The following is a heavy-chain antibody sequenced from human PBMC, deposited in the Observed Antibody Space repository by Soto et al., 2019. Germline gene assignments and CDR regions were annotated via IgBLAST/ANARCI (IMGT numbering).Heavy chain of an antibody. CDR3: ARHIRRPKGRSSISWSTRWNYYYGMDV. CDR2: IDPSDSYT. J-gene: IGHJ6*01. V-gene: IGHV5-10-1*01. Sequence: GETLKISRTGSGYSFTSYWISWVRQMPGKGLEWMGRIDPSDSYTNYSPSFQGHVTIPADKSISTAYLQWSSLKASDTAMYYCARHIRRPKGRSSISWSTRWNYYYGMDVWGQGTTVNVSS. CDR1: GYSFTSYW. D-gene: IGHD2-2*01.